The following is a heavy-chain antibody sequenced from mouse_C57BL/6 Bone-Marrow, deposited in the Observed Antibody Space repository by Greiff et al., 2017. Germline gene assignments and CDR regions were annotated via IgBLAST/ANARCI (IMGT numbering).Heavy chain of an antibody. Sequence: DVKLQESGPGLVKPSQSLSLTCSVTGYSITSGYYWNWIRQFPGNKLEWMGYISYDGSNNYNPSLKNRISITRDTSKNQFFLKLNSVTTEDTATYYCARLFLITTVVEYFDVWGTGTTVTVSS. V-gene: IGHV3-6*01. CDR3: ARLFLITTVVEYFDV. CDR1: GYSITSGYY. CDR2: ISYDGSN. J-gene: IGHJ1*03. D-gene: IGHD1-1*01.